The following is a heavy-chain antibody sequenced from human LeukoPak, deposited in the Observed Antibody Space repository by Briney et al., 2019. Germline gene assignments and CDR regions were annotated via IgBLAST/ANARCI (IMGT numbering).Heavy chain of an antibody. CDR1: GGSISTSNYY. CDR3: ARGHIVLMVYVFDY. D-gene: IGHD2-8*01. CDR2: IFYSGST. V-gene: IGHV4-39*07. J-gene: IGHJ4*02. Sequence: PSETLSLTCTVSGGSISTSNYYWGWIRQPPGKGLEWIGNIFYSGSTYYSPSLKSRVTISVDTSKNQFSLKLSSVTAADTAVYYCARGHIVLMVYVFDYWGQGTLVTVSS.